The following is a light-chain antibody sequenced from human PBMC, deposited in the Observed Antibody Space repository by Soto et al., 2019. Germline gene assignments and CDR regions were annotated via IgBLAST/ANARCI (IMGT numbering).Light chain of an antibody. Sequence: ILMTQSPATLSVSPGERATLSCRASQSVSNNLAWYQQKPGQAPRLLIYDASTSATGIPARFSGSGSGTEFTLTISGLQSEDFAVYCWQQYNNWPPWTFGQGTKVEIK. CDR3: QQYNNWPPWT. CDR1: QSVSNN. CDR2: DAS. V-gene: IGKV3-15*01. J-gene: IGKJ1*01.